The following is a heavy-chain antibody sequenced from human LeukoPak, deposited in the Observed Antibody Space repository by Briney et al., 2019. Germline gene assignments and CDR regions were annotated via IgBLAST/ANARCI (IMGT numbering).Heavy chain of an antibody. Sequence: PSETLSLTCTVSGGSISSSSYYWGWIRQPPGKGLEWIGSIYYSGSTYYHPSLKSRVTISVDTSKNQFSLKLSSVTAADTAVYYCARDGGIVSSYAFDIWGQGTMVTVSS. CDR3: ARDGGIVSSYAFDI. D-gene: IGHD1-26*01. J-gene: IGHJ3*02. V-gene: IGHV4-39*07. CDR2: IYYSGST. CDR1: GGSISSSSYY.